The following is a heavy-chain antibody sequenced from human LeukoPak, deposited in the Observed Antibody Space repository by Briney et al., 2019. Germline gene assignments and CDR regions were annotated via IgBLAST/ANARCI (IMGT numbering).Heavy chain of an antibody. CDR3: AREGGANYGGYVYY. D-gene: IGHD5-12*01. J-gene: IGHJ4*02. V-gene: IGHV4-39*07. CDR1: GNSISSGDYY. Sequence: PSQTLSLTCTVSGNSISSGDYYWGWIRQPPGKGLEWIGSIYYSGSTYYNPSLKSRVTISVDTSKNQFSLKLSSVTAADTAVYYCAREGGANYGGYVYYWGQGTLVTVSS. CDR2: IYYSGST.